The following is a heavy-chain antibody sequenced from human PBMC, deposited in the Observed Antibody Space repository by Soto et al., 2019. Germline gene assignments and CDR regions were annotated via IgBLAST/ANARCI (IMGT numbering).Heavy chain of an antibody. V-gene: IGHV3-23*01. J-gene: IGHJ4*02. D-gene: IGHD6-19*01. Sequence: GGSLRLSCVASGFTFSSYAMSWFRQAPGEGLEWVSAVSGSGDNTYYADSVKGRFTISRDNSKNTLYLQMSSLRAEDTALYYCAKRTFIAVAGTLDYWGQGTLVTVSS. CDR2: VSGSGDNT. CDR3: AKRTFIAVAGTLDY. CDR1: GFTFSSYA.